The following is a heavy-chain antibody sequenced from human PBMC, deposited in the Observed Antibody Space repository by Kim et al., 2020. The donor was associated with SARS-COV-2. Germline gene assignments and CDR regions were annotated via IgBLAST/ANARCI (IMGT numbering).Heavy chain of an antibody. CDR2: IWYDGSNK. D-gene: IGHD6-19*01. Sequence: GGSLRLSCAASGFTFSSYGMHWVRQAPGKGLEWVAVIWYDGSNKYYADSVKGRFTISRDNSKNTLYLQMNSLRAEDTAVYYCARDGRGGWYGVDYWGQGTLVTVSS. V-gene: IGHV3-33*01. CDR3: ARDGRGGWYGVDY. CDR1: GFTFSSYG. J-gene: IGHJ4*02.